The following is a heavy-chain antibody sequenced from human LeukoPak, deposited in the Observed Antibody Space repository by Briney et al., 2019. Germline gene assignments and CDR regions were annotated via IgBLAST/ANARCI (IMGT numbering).Heavy chain of an antibody. CDR2: IYTSGST. J-gene: IGHJ6*03. D-gene: IGHD5/OR15-5a*01. V-gene: IGHV4-61*02. CDR1: GGSISSGSYY. Sequence: PSETLSLTCTVSGGSISSGSYYWSWIRQPAGKGLEWIGRIYTSGSTNYNTSLKSRVTISVDTSKNQFSLSVRSVTAADTAVYYCARLSRYYYMDVWGKGTTVTVSS. CDR3: ARLSRYYYMDV.